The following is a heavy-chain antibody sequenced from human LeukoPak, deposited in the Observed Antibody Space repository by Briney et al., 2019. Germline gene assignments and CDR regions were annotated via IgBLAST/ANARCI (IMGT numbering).Heavy chain of an antibody. CDR3: AKGLGRAVVDFDY. V-gene: IGHV3-53*01. CDR2: IYVDNNV. J-gene: IGHJ4*02. D-gene: IGHD6-19*01. Sequence: PGGSLRLSCVASGFIVSNNYLNWVRQAPGKGLEWLSIIYVDNNVYYADSVKGRFTISRDTSRNTVYLQMNSLRAEDTAVYYCAKGLGRAVVDFDYWGQGTLVTVSS. CDR1: GFIVSNNY.